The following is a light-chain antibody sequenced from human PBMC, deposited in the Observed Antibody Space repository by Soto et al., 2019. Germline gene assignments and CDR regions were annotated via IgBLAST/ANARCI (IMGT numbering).Light chain of an antibody. Sequence: QSALTQPASVSGSPGQSITISCTGTSSDVGGYTYVSWYQQHPGKAPKLMIYEVSNRPSGVSNRFSGSKSGNTASLTISGLQADDEADYYCSSYTRSSTWVFGRGTKLTVL. CDR3: SSYTRSSTWV. J-gene: IGLJ3*02. CDR1: SSDVGGYTY. V-gene: IGLV2-14*01. CDR2: EVS.